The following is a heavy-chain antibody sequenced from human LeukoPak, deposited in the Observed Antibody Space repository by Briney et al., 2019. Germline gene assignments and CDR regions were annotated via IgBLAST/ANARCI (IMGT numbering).Heavy chain of an antibody. CDR3: ATYRQVLLPFES. J-gene: IGHJ4*02. CDR2: IFPSGGEI. D-gene: IGHD2-8*02. V-gene: IGHV3-9*01. Sequence: GRSLRLSCAASGFTFDDYAMQFVRQAPGKGLGWVSRIFPSGGEIHYADSVRGRFTISIDNSKSTLSLQMNSLRAEDTAIYYCATYRQVLLPFESWGQGTLVTVSS. CDR1: GFTFDDYA.